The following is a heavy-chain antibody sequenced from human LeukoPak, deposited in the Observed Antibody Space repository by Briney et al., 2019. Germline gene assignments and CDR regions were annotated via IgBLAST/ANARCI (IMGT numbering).Heavy chain of an antibody. D-gene: IGHD2-2*01. CDR2: ISHSGTT. V-gene: IGHV4-38-2*02. CDR3: AKFGSTSGRGFDP. Sequence: SETLSLTCTVSGYSISSDSYWGWIWQPPGKGLEWIGTISHSGTTYYSPSLKSRVTISIDTSENHFSLDLTSVTATDTAVYYCAKFGSTSGRGFDPWGQGTLVTVSS. CDR1: GYSISSDSY. J-gene: IGHJ5*02.